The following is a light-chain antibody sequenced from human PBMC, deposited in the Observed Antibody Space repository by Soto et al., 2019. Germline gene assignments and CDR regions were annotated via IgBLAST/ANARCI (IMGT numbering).Light chain of an antibody. Sequence: QSALTQPASVSGSPGQSITISCTGSSSAVGSQNLVSWYQQHPGKAPKLIIYEGSRRPSGVSNRFSGSQSGNTASLTVSGLQAEDEADYYCCSFAAGNTYVFGSGTKVTVL. CDR1: SSAVGSQNL. V-gene: IGLV2-23*01. J-gene: IGLJ1*01. CDR2: EGS. CDR3: CSFAAGNTYV.